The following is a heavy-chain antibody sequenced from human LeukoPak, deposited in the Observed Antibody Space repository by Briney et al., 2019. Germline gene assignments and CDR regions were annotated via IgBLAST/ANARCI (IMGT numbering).Heavy chain of an antibody. CDR1: GYTFSNYA. J-gene: IGHJ4*02. D-gene: IGHD5-12*01. CDR2: INTHTGNP. V-gene: IGHV7-4-1*02. Sequence: GASVKVSCKASGYTFSNYAMNWVRQAPGQGLEWMGWINTHTGNPAYGQGFTGRLVFSLDTSVSTAYLQINSLEAEDTAVYFCATKPYTGYDFNYWGQGTLVTVSS. CDR3: ATKPYTGYDFNY.